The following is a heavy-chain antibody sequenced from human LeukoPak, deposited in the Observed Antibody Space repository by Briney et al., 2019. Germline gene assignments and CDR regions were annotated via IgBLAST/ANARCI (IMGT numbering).Heavy chain of an antibody. Sequence: GRSLRLSCAASGFTFSSYGMSWVRQAPGKGLEWVSDISGSGDFTYYADSVKGRFTISRDKSKNTLYLQMNSLRAEDTAVYYCAKDGARDGYNYPDYWGQGTLVTVSS. CDR2: ISGSGDFT. V-gene: IGHV3-23*01. J-gene: IGHJ4*02. D-gene: IGHD5-24*01. CDR3: AKDGARDGYNYPDY. CDR1: GFTFSSYG.